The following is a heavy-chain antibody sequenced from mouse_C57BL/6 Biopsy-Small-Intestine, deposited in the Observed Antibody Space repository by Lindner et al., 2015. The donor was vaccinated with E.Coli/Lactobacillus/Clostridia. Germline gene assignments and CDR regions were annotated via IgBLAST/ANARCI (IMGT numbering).Heavy chain of an antibody. CDR3: ARPYYYGSSYFDY. CDR1: GYTFTGYW. Sequence: VQLQESGAEVMKPGASVKLSCKATGYTFTGYWIEWVKQRPGHGFEWIGEILPGSDTNYNEKFRGKATFTADTSSNTAFLQLSSLTTEDSAIYYCARPYYYGSSYFDYWGQGTTLTVSS. J-gene: IGHJ2*01. CDR2: ILPGSDT. V-gene: IGHV1-9*01. D-gene: IGHD1-1*01.